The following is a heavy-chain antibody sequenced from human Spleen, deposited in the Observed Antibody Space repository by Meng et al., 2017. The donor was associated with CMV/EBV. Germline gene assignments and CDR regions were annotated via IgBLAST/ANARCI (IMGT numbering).Heavy chain of an antibody. D-gene: IGHD6-13*01. CDR3: ARSRSSWYDWFDP. Sequence: SETLSLTCTVSGGSISSYYWSWIRQPPGKGLEWIGYIYYSGSTNYNPSLKSRVTISVDTSKNQFSLKLDSVTAADTAVYYCARSRSSWYDWFDPWGQGTLVTVSS. V-gene: IGHV4-59*01. J-gene: IGHJ5*02. CDR2: IYYSGST. CDR1: GGSISSYY.